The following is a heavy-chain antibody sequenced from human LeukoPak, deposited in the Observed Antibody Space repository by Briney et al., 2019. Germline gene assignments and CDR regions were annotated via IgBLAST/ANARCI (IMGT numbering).Heavy chain of an antibody. Sequence: ASVKVSCKASGYTFTGYYMHWVRQAPGQGLEWMGIINPSGGSTSYAQKFQGRVTMTRDTSTSTVYMELSSLRSEDTAVYYCARDSNDFWSGYHYYFDYWGQGTLVTVSS. V-gene: IGHV1-46*01. J-gene: IGHJ4*02. CDR2: INPSGGST. D-gene: IGHD3-3*01. CDR3: ARDSNDFWSGYHYYFDY. CDR1: GYTFTGYY.